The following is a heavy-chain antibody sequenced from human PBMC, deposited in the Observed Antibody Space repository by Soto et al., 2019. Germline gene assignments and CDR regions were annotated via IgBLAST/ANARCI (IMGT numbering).Heavy chain of an antibody. J-gene: IGHJ6*02. CDR2: INPNSGGT. D-gene: IGHD2-2*01. V-gene: IGHV1-2*04. Sequence: ASVKVSCKASGYTFTGYYMHWVRQAPGQGLEWMGWINPNSGGTNYAQKFQGWVTMTRDTSISTAYMELSRLRSDDTAVYYCARSRAAYRSSTSCYQDYYGMDVWGQGTTVTVSS. CDR1: GYTFTGYY. CDR3: ARSRAAYRSSTSCYQDYYGMDV.